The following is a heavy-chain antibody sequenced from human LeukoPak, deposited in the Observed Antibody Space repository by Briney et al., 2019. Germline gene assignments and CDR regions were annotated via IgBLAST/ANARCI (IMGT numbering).Heavy chain of an antibody. Sequence: PSETLSLTCTVSGGSISSSSYYWGWIRQPPGKGLEWIGSIYYSGSTYYNPSLKSRVTISVDTSKNQFSLKLSSVTAADTAVYYCARHLAFAARFDYWGQGTLVTVPS. CDR1: GGSISSSSYY. D-gene: IGHD2/OR15-2a*01. CDR2: IYYSGST. V-gene: IGHV4-39*01. CDR3: ARHLAFAARFDY. J-gene: IGHJ4*02.